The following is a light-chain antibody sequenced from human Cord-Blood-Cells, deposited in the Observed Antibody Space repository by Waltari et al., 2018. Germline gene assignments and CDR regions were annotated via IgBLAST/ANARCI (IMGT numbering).Light chain of an antibody. CDR3: QQYGSSPWT. V-gene: IGKV3-20*01. Sequence: EIVLTQSPGTLSLSPGDRATLSCRASQSVSSSYLAWYQQKPGQAPRLLIYGASSRATGIPDRFSGSGSGTDFTLTISRLEPEDFAVYYCQQYGSSPWTFGQGTKEEIK. J-gene: IGKJ1*01. CDR1: QSVSSSY. CDR2: GAS.